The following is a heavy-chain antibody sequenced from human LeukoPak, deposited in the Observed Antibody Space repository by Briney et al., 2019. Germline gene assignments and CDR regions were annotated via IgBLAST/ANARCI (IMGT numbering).Heavy chain of an antibody. V-gene: IGHV1-2*02. CDR1: GYTFTDYF. Sequence: SSVKVSCKASGYTFTDYFIQRGLQAPGPRHGAMGWLNPKSDDTQYAEAFPRRVTMNGVASSTTAYMQLSSLRSDDAAVYYCARSGPHGSRGPFVWGPKSRNPSPTDYWGQGTVVTVSS. CDR2: LNPKSDDT. CDR3: ARSGPHGSRGPFVWGPKSRNPSPTDY. D-gene: IGHD3-16*01. J-gene: IGHJ4*02.